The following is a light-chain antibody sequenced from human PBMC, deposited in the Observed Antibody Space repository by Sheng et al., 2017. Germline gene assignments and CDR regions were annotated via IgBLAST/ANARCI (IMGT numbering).Light chain of an antibody. CDR2: ATS. V-gene: IGKV1-39*01. Sequence: DIQMTQSPSSLSASVGDRVTITCRASQSISSYLNWYQQKPGKAPKLLIYATSSLQSVVPSRFSGSGSGTDFTLTISSLQPEDFATYYCQQSYSTPYTFGQGTKLE. CDR3: QQSYSTPYT. CDR1: QSISSY. J-gene: IGKJ2*01.